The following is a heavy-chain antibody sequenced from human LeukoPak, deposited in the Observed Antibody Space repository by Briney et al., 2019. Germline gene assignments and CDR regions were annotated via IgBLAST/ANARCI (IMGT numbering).Heavy chain of an antibody. CDR1: GFTVSSNY. D-gene: IGHD1/OR15-1a*01. V-gene: IGHV3-66*01. CDR3: AEIKLEELQNWFDP. CDR2: IYSGGST. Sequence: GGSLRLSCAASGFTVSSNYMSWVRQAPGKGLEWVSVIYSGGSTYYADSVKGRFTTSRDNSKNTLYLQMNSLRAEDTAVYYCAEIKLEELQNWFDPWGQGTLVTVSS. J-gene: IGHJ5*02.